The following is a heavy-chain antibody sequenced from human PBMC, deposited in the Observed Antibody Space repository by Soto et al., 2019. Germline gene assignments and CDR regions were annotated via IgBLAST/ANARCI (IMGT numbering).Heavy chain of an antibody. J-gene: IGHJ3*02. CDR1: GFSLSTSGVG. V-gene: IGHV2-5*02. Sequence: QITLKESGPTLVKPTQTLPLTCTFSGFSLSTSGVGVGWIRQPPVKALEWRALIYWDDDKRYSPSLKSRLTITHDTSQNQVVRTMTNMDPVDTATYYRAHRRDGDWAFDIWGQGTMVTVSS. CDR3: AHRRDGDWAFDI. CDR2: IYWDDDK. D-gene: IGHD2-21*01.